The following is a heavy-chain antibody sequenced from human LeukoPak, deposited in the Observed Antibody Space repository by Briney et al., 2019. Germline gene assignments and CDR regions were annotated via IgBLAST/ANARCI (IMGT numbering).Heavy chain of an antibody. CDR1: GGSISSSSYY. V-gene: IGHV4-39*07. Sequence: SETLSLTCTVSGGSISSSSYYWGWIRQPPGKGLEWIGSIYYSGSTNYNPSLKSRVTISVDKSKNQFSLKLSSVTAADTAVYYCTRDVYYGSGSYRRPYYFDYWGQGTLVTVSS. D-gene: IGHD3-10*01. CDR2: IYYSGST. J-gene: IGHJ4*02. CDR3: TRDVYYGSGSYRRPYYFDY.